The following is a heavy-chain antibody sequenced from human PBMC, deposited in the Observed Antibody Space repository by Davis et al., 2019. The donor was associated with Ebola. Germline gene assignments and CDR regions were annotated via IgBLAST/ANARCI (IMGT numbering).Heavy chain of an antibody. J-gene: IGHJ6*02. CDR2: IYPGDSDT. CDR3: ATPSPYCTGGTCYYGMDV. CDR1: GYNFNSNW. V-gene: IGHV5-51*01. D-gene: IGHD2-8*02. Sequence: GESLKISCKGSGYNFNSNWIGWVRQMPGKGLEWMGIIYPGDSDTRYSPSFQGQVTISADKSISTAYLQWSSLKASDTAMYYCATPSPYCTGGTCYYGMDVWGQGTTVTVSS.